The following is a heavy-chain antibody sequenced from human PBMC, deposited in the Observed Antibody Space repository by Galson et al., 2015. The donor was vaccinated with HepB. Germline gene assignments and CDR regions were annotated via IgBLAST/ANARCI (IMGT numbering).Heavy chain of an antibody. CDR3: ARDRPYGGYSAEYYYYGMDV. V-gene: IGHV3-48*04. J-gene: IGHJ6*02. CDR2: ISSSSSTI. D-gene: IGHD5-12*01. Sequence: SLRLSCAASGFTFSSYSMNWVRQAPGKGLEWVSYISSSSSTIYYADSVKGRFTISRDNAKNSLYLQMNSLRAEDTAVYYCARDRPYGGYSAEYYYYGMDVWGQGTTVTVSS. CDR1: GFTFSSYS.